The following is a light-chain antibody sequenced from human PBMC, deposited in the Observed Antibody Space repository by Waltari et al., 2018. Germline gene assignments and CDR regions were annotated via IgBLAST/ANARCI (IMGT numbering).Light chain of an antibody. CDR1: QGIDTD. V-gene: IGKV1-16*02. CDR2: GSS. Sequence: IQMTQSPSSLSASVGDRVSIACRASQGIDTDLTWFQQKPGKAPKSLIYGSSSLQSGVPSKFSGSGSGTDFTLTISSLQPGDSATYYCQQYNSWPPSFGQGTHLEIK. CDR3: QQYNSWPPS. J-gene: IGKJ2*03.